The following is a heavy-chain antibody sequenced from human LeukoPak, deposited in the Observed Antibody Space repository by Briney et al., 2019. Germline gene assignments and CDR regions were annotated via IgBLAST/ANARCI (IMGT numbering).Heavy chain of an antibody. D-gene: IGHD3-10*01. CDR2: INAGNGNS. V-gene: IGHV1-3*01. J-gene: IGHJ4*02. Sequence: GSVKDSCKASGYTYISYAMHWLRQAAGKRLDWMGWINAGNGNSKYSQKFQGRVTITRDTSASTAYMELSSMRSEDTAVYYCASLDYYGPGDYWREGTLVSVSS. CDR3: ASLDYYGPGDY. CDR1: GYTYISYA.